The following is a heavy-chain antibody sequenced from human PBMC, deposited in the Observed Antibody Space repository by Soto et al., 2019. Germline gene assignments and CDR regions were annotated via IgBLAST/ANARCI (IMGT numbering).Heavy chain of an antibody. J-gene: IGHJ6*02. CDR1: ADTFSSSA. CDR3: ARDLISNYHYYGMDV. V-gene: IGHV1-69*01. CDR2: IIPFFHAA. Sequence: QVQLVQSGAEVKKPGSSVKVSCKASADTFSSSAFSWVRQAPGQGLEWMGGIIPFFHAANYAQRFQGRVTITADESTGTVSMDLSSLRSEDTALSYCARDLISNYHYYGMDVWGQGTTVTVSS.